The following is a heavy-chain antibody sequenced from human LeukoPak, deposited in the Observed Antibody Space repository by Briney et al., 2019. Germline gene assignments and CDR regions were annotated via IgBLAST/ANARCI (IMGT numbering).Heavy chain of an antibody. Sequence: SVKVSCKASGGTFTSYAISWVRQAPGQGLEWMGRIIPIFGTANYAQKFHGRVTITTDESTSTAYMELNSLRSEDTAVYYCARAHYYDSRGYYHDAFDIWGEGTMVTVSS. CDR3: ARAHYYDSRGYYHDAFDI. V-gene: IGHV1-69*05. CDR2: IIPIFGTA. D-gene: IGHD3-22*01. J-gene: IGHJ3*02. CDR1: GGTFTSYA.